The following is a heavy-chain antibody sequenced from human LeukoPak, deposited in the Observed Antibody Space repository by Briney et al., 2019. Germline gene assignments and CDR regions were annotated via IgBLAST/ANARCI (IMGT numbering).Heavy chain of an antibody. Sequence: SQTLSLTCTVSGGSISSGSYYWSWIRQPAGKGLEWIGRIYSSGSTNYNPSLKSRVTISVDTSKNQFSLKLNSVSAADTAVYYCAREAYDFWSGYYDYWGQGTPVTVSS. CDR2: IYSSGST. D-gene: IGHD3-3*01. J-gene: IGHJ4*02. CDR3: AREAYDFWSGYYDY. V-gene: IGHV4-61*02. CDR1: GGSISSGSYY.